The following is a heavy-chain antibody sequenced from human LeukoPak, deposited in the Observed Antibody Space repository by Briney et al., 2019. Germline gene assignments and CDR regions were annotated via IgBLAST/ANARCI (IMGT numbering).Heavy chain of an antibody. CDR2: ISSSRSSYI. J-gene: IGHJ4*02. V-gene: IGHV3-21*04. D-gene: IGHD1-26*01. Sequence: GGSLRLSCAASGFTFSNYNMNWVRQAPGKGLEWVSTISSSRSSYIYYADSVKGRFTISRDNAKNSLYLQMNSLRAEDTAVYFCAKYSGSYYYPPNWDSWGQGTLVTVSS. CDR3: AKYSGSYYYPPNWDS. CDR1: GFTFSNYN.